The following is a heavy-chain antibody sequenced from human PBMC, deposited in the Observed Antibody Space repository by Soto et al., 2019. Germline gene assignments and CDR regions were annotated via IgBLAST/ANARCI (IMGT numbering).Heavy chain of an antibody. V-gene: IGHV1-46*01. D-gene: IGHD3-22*01. CDR3: ARSPYSSGYYYAIDY. CDR1: GYTLIMYY. J-gene: IGHJ4*02. CDR2: INPGGGST. Sequence: GASVKVSCKASGYTLIMYYIHWMRQAPGQGLEWMGLINPGGGSTTYAQKFQGRVTMTRDTSTSTVYMDLSSLRSEDTAVYYCARSPYSSGYYYAIDYWGQGTQVTAPQ.